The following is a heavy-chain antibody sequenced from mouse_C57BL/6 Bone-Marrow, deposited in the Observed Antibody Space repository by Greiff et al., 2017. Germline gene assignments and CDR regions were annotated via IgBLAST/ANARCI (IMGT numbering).Heavy chain of an antibody. CDR2: IDPSDSYT. D-gene: IGHD4-1*01. CDR3: ATNWEFAY. Sequence: QVQLQQPVAELVMPEASVKLSCKASGYTFTSYWMHWVKQRPGQGLEWIGEIDPSDSYTNYNQKFKGKSTLTVDKSSSTAYMQLSSLTSEDSAVYYCATNWEFAYWGQGTLVTVSA. J-gene: IGHJ3*01. V-gene: IGHV1-69*01. CDR1: GYTFTSYW.